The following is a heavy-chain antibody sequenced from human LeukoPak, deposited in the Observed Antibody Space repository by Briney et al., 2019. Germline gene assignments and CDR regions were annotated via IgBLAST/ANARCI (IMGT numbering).Heavy chain of an antibody. V-gene: IGHV4-34*01. J-gene: IGHJ4*02. CDR3: AGGRGSIAAAAH. Sequence: SETLSLTCAVYGGSFSGYYWSWIRQPPGKGLEWIGEINRSGSTNYNPSLKSRVTISVDTSKNQFSLKLSPVTAADTAVYYCAGGRGSIAAAAHWGQGTLVTVSS. D-gene: IGHD6-13*01. CDR1: GGSFSGYY. CDR2: INRSGST.